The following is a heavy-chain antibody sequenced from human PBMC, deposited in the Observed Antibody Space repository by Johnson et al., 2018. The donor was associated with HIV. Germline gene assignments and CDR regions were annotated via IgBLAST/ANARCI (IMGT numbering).Heavy chain of an antibody. CDR1: GFTFSNAC. CDR2: ITIGAR. J-gene: IGHJ3*02. CDR3: ARIRVGIVTEVGAFDI. V-gene: IGHV3-15*01. D-gene: IGHD2-21*01. Sequence: VQLVESGGGLVKPGGSLRVSCAASGFTFSNACMNWVRQAPGKGLEWVGLITIGARDYAVTVKWRFIISRDDSKNTLYLQMKSLKTEDTAVYYCARIRVGIVTEVGAFDIWGQGTMVTVSS.